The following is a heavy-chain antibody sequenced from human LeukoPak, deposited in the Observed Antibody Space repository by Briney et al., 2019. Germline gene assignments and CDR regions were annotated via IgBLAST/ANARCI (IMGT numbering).Heavy chain of an antibody. D-gene: IGHD6-13*01. V-gene: IGHV3-23*01. CDR3: AKARIAAAGTGAFDV. CDR1: GFTLSSYG. Sequence: GGSLRLSCAASGFTLSSYGMTWVRQAPGKGLESVAAFSASDGSAQYAESVRGRFTISRDNSKNTLYLQMDSLRAEDTAVYYCAKARIAAAGTGAFDVWGQGTTVTVSS. CDR2: FSASDGSA. J-gene: IGHJ3*01.